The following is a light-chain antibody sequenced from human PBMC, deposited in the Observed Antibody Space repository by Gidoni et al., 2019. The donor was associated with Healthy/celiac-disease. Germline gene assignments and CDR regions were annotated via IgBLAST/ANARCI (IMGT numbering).Light chain of an antibody. Sequence: EIVMTQSPATLSVSPGERATLSCRASQSVSSNLAWYQQKPGQAPRLLIYGASTRATGIPARCSGSGSGTEFTLTISSLQSEDFAVYYCQQYNNWPRGTFGPGTKVDIK. V-gene: IGKV3-15*01. CDR1: QSVSSN. CDR3: QQYNNWPRGT. CDR2: GAS. J-gene: IGKJ3*01.